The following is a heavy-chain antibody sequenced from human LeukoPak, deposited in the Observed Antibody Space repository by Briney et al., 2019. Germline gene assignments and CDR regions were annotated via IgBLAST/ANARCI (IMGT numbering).Heavy chain of an antibody. J-gene: IGHJ5*02. Sequence: PSETLSLTCTISGGSISSYYWSWIRQPPGKGLEWIGYICYSGNTNYNPSLKSRVTISVDTSTNQFSLKLSSVTAADTAVYYCARGWQRDWFDPWGQGTLVTVSS. CDR1: GGSISSYY. CDR3: ARGWQRDWFDP. D-gene: IGHD6-25*01. V-gene: IGHV4-59*01. CDR2: ICYSGNT.